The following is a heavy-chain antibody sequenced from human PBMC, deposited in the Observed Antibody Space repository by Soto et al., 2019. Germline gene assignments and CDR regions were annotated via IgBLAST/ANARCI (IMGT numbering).Heavy chain of an antibody. CDR2: IKQDGSDK. Sequence: LRLSCAVSGFTFNNYWMSWVRQAPGKGLEWVANIKQDGSDKYYVDSLKGRFTISRDNAKNTLYLQMNSLRAEDTAVYYCASGRYTSGWYPDYFDYWGQGTLVTVSS. CDR3: ASGRYTSGWYPDYFDY. D-gene: IGHD6-19*01. CDR1: GFTFNNYW. J-gene: IGHJ4*02. V-gene: IGHV3-7*03.